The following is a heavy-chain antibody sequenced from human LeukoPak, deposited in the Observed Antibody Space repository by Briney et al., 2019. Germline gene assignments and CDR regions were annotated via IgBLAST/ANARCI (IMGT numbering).Heavy chain of an antibody. J-gene: IGHJ3*02. V-gene: IGHV4-30-2*01. CDR2: IYHSGST. CDR1: GGSISSGGYS. CDR3: ARDKGAFEI. Sequence: SETLSLTCAVSGGSISSGGYSWGWVRQPPGAGLEWVGYIYHSGSTYYNPSLKSRVTISVHRSKNQFSLKLSSATAADTTVYYCARDKGAFEIWGEGTMGTVSS.